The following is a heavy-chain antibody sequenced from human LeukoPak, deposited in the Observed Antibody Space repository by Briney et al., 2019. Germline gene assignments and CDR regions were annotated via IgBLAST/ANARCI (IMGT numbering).Heavy chain of an antibody. CDR1: GGSISSSSYY. Sequence: SETLSLTCTVSGGSISSSSYYWSWIRQPPGKGLEWIGYIYYSGSTNYNPSLKSRVTISVDTSKNQFSLKLSSVTAADTAVYYCARIPSYDFWSGYSTFDYWGQGTLVTVSS. J-gene: IGHJ4*02. V-gene: IGHV4-61*01. D-gene: IGHD3-3*01. CDR2: IYYSGST. CDR3: ARIPSYDFWSGYSTFDY.